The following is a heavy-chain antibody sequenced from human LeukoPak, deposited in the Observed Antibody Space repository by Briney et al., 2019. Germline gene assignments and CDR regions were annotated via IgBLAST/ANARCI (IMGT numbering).Heavy chain of an antibody. D-gene: IGHD2/OR15-2a*01. CDR1: GFTFTDHY. V-gene: IGHV1-2*02. CDR2: IGPHSTFT. Sequence: GAPMKVSCKSSGFTFTDHYIHWVRQGPGQGLEWMGYIGPHSTFTSSPQEFQGRVTMTRDASMSTAYMELTRLTSDDTAVYYCVREGEGPLSKDFDYWGQGTLVTVSS. J-gene: IGHJ4*02. CDR3: VREGEGPLSKDFDY.